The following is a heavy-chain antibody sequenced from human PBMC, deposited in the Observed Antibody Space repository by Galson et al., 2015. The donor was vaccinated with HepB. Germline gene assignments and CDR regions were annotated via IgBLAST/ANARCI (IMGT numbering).Heavy chain of an antibody. J-gene: IGHJ3*02. CDR3: ARGRMVRGLSLRYDAVDI. Sequence: SLRLSCAGSGFIFSGHGMTWVRQAPGKGLEWVAVISFDGFNKYYADSVKGRFTISRDNSKNTLYLQMNSLSAEDTAVYYCARGRMVRGLSLRYDAVDIWGQGTMVTVSS. D-gene: IGHD3-10*01. V-gene: IGHV3-30*03. CDR2: ISFDGFNK. CDR1: GFIFSGHG.